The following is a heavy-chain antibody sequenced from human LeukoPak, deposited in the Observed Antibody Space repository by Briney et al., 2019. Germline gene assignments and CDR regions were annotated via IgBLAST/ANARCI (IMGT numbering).Heavy chain of an antibody. J-gene: IGHJ6*02. CDR3: AKERTYYDILTGYHLWLNYYYYGKDV. Sequence: ASVKVSCKASGYTFTSYGISWVRQAPGQGLEWMGWISAYNGNTNYAQKLQGRVTMTTDTSTSTAYMELRSLRSDDTAVYYCAKERTYYDILTGYHLWLNYYYYGKDVWGQGTTVTVSS. CDR2: ISAYNGNT. V-gene: IGHV1-18*01. CDR1: GYTFTSYG. D-gene: IGHD3-9*01.